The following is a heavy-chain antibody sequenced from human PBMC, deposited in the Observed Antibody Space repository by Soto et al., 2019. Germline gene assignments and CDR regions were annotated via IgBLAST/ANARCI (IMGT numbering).Heavy chain of an antibody. CDR1: GGSFSGYY. J-gene: IGHJ3*02. Sequence: SETLSLTCAVYGGSFSGYYWSRIRQPPGKGLEWIGEINHSGSTNYNPSLRSRVTISVDTSKNQLSLRLSSVTAADTAVYYCARGLGYCSSTSCFTRGRAFDIWGQGTMVTVSS. D-gene: IGHD2-2*01. CDR3: ARGLGYCSSTSCFTRGRAFDI. V-gene: IGHV4-34*01. CDR2: INHSGST.